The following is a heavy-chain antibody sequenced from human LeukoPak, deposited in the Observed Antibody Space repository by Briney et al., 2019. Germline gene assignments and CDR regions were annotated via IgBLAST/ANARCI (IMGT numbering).Heavy chain of an antibody. CDR2: INHSGST. V-gene: IGHV4-34*01. CDR1: GGSFSGYY. Sequence: SETLSLTCAVYGGSFSGYYRSWIRQPPGKGVEWIGEINHSGSTNYNPSLKSRVTISVDTSKNQFSLKLSSVTAAGTAVYYCARLTDIVVVPAFDPWGQGTLVTVSS. D-gene: IGHD2-2*01. J-gene: IGHJ5*02. CDR3: ARLTDIVVVPAFDP.